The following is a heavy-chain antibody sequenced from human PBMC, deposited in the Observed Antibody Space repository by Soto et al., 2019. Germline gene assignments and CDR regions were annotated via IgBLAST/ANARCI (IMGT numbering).Heavy chain of an antibody. CDR1: GGTLSSYA. D-gene: IGHD6-6*01. CDR3: ASGPGRGAARYGMDV. J-gene: IGHJ6*02. V-gene: IGHV1-69*13. Sequence: GTSVKVSCKASGGTLSSYAISWVRQAPGQGLEWMGGIIPIFGTANYAQKFQGRVTITADESTSTAYMELSSLRSEDTAVYYCASGPGRGAARYGMDVWGQGTTVTVSS. CDR2: IIPIFGTA.